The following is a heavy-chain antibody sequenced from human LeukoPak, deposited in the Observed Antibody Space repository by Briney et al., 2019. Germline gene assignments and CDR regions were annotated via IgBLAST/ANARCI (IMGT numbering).Heavy chain of an antibody. CDR2: IKQDGSEK. CDR1: GFTFSIYV. V-gene: IGHV3-7*03. D-gene: IGHD3-9*01. Sequence: GGSLRLSCAASGFTFSIYVMSWVRQAPGKGLEWVANIKQDGSEKNYVDSVKGRFTISRDNAKNSLYLQMNNLRVEDTAMYYCAGGTGFIIKDWGQGTLVTVSS. J-gene: IGHJ4*02. CDR3: AGGTGFIIKD.